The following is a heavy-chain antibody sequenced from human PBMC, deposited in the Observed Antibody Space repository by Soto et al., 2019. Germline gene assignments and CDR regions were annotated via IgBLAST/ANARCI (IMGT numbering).Heavy chain of an antibody. J-gene: IGHJ3*02. CDR1: GYTLTELS. V-gene: IGHV1-24*01. CDR3: ATHYALPGDFDI. Sequence: ASVKVSCKVSGYTLTELSMHWVRQAPGKGLEWMGGFDPEDGETIYAQKFQGRVTMTEDTSTDTAYMELSSLRSEDTAVYYCATHYALPGDFDIWGQGTLVTVSS. CDR2: FDPEDGET. D-gene: IGHD2-2*01.